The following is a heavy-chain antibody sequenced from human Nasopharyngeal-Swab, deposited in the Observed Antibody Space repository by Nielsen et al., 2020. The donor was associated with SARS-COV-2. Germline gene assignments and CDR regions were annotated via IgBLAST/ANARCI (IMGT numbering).Heavy chain of an antibody. J-gene: IGHJ4*02. V-gene: IGHV1-18*01. CDR3: ARRSSRDYYDSCGYEDY. CDR1: GYTFTSYG. Sequence: ASVKVSCKASGYTFTSYGISWVRQAPGQGLEWMGWISAYNGNTNYAQKLQGRVTMTTDTSTSTAYMELRSLRSDDTAVYYCARRSSRDYYDSCGYEDYWGQGTLVTVSS. D-gene: IGHD3-22*01. CDR2: ISAYNGNT.